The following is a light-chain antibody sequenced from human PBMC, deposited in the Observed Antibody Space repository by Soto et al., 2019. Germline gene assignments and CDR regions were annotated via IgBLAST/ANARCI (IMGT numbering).Light chain of an antibody. V-gene: IGKV1-39*01. J-gene: IGKJ2*01. Sequence: DIQMTQSPSSLSASAGDRVTITCRASQSIRTFLNWYQKKPGKAPKVLIYAASNLQSGVPSRFSGSGSGTDFTLTISSLQAEDSATYYCQHSSQYPSTLGQGTKLEIK. CDR1: QSIRTF. CDR3: QHSSQYPST. CDR2: AAS.